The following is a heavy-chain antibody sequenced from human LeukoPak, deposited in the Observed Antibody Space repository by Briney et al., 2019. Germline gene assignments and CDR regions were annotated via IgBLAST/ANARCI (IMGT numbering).Heavy chain of an antibody. Sequence: SQTLSLTCAISGDSVSSNSAAWNWIGQSPSRGLEWLGRTYYRSKWYNDYAVSVKSRITINPDTSKNQFSLQLNSVTPEDTAVYYCARDISIAAAGPYYYYGMDVWGQGTTVTVSS. CDR3: ARDISIAAAGPYYYYGMDV. V-gene: IGHV6-1*01. CDR1: GDSVSSNSAA. CDR2: TYYRSKWYN. D-gene: IGHD6-13*01. J-gene: IGHJ6*02.